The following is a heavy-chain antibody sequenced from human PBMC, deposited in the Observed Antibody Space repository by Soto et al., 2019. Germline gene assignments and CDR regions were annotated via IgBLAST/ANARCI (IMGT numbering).Heavy chain of an antibody. V-gene: IGHV3-23*01. J-gene: IGHJ4*02. CDR3: VRGSEDSYPGSRIFDF. CDR1: GLTFGSRA. D-gene: IGHD3-10*01. Sequence: GGSLRLSCVASGLTFGSRAMSWVRQSPGEGLEWVSTITDTGGDAKYADSVRGRFAISRDNSKNTLYLQMSTLRAEDSAIYFCVRGSEDSYPGSRIFDFWGRGTLVTVSS. CDR2: ITDTGGDA.